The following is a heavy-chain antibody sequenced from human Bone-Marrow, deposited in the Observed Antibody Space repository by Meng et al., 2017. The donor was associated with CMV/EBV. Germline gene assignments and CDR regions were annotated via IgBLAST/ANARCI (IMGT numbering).Heavy chain of an antibody. CDR2: IIPSGGST. V-gene: IGHV1-46*01. CDR3: ARRGNWYNQGWFDP. D-gene: IGHD1/OR15-1a*01. CDR1: GYTFTSYD. J-gene: IGHJ5*02. Sequence: SVRVSGEASGYTFTSYDIHWLRQAPGQGLEWMGIIIPSGGSTSYAQKFQGRVTMTRDTSTSTVYMELSSLRSEDTAVYYCARRGNWYNQGWFDPWGQGNLVTVSS.